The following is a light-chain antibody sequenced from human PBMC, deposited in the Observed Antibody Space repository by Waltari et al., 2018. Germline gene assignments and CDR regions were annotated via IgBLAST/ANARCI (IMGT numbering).Light chain of an antibody. CDR2: DVS. CDR3: SSYAGSNNFVV. Sequence: QSALTQPPSASGSPGQSVTISCTGTSSDVGAYNYVSLYQQHPDKAPKLMIYDVSKRPSGVPDRFSGSKSGNTASLTVSGLQAEDEADYYCSSYAGSNNFVVFGTGTKVTVL. CDR1: SSDVGAYNY. J-gene: IGLJ1*01. V-gene: IGLV2-8*01.